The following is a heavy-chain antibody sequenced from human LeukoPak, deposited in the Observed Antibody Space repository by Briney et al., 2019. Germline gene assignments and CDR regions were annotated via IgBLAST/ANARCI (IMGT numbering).Heavy chain of an antibody. CDR3: VRGAKCSGADCDSTKEYVYYFDY. J-gene: IGHJ4*02. D-gene: IGHD6-25*01. CDR1: GYTFSNND. CDR2: MNPISGNT. V-gene: IGHV1-8*03. Sequence: ASVKVSCKASGYTFSNNDINWVRQATGQGLEWMGWMNPISGNTGFAQKFQGRVTITRITSISTAYMEMSSLRSDDAAVYYCVRGAKCSGADCDSTKEYVYYFDYWGQGTLVTVSS.